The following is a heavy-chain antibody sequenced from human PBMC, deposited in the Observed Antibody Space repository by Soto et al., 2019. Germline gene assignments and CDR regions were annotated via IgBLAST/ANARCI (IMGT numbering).Heavy chain of an antibody. J-gene: IGHJ4*02. V-gene: IGHV3-23*01. CDR1: GFTFSSYA. CDR2: ISGSGGST. Sequence: EVQLLESGGGLVQPGGSLSLSCAASGFTFSSYALSWVRQAPGKGLEWVSVISGSGGSTYYPDSVKGRFTISRDNSKNTLYLQMNSLRADDTAVYYCAKSSGWFHPFDYWGQGTLVTVSS. D-gene: IGHD6-19*01. CDR3: AKSSGWFHPFDY.